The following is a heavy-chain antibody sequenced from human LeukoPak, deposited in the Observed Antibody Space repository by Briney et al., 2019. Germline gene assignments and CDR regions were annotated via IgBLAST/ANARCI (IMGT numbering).Heavy chain of an antibody. V-gene: IGHV5-51*01. Sequence: GESLKISCKGSGYSFTSYWIGWVRQMPGKGLEWMGIIYPGDSDTRYSPSFQGRVTISADKSISTAYLQWSSLKASDTAMYYCATGEDYYDRSGYHHDAFDIWGQGTMVTVSS. CDR1: GYSFTSYW. CDR2: IYPGDSDT. J-gene: IGHJ3*02. D-gene: IGHD3-22*01. CDR3: ATGEDYYDRSGYHHDAFDI.